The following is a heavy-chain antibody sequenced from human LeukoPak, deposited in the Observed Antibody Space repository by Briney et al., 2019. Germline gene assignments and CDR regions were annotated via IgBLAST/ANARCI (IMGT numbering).Heavy chain of an antibody. Sequence: PGGSLRLSCAASGFTFSSYAMSWVRQAPGKGLEWVSSISGSGDNTYSADSVRGRFTISRDNSKNTLYLQMNSLRAEDTAVYYCAKESPHFDYWGQGTLVTVSS. CDR1: GFTFSSYA. V-gene: IGHV3-23*01. CDR3: AKESPHFDY. J-gene: IGHJ4*02. CDR2: ISGSGDNT.